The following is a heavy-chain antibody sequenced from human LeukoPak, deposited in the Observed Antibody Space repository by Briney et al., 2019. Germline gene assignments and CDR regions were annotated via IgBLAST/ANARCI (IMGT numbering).Heavy chain of an antibody. J-gene: IGHJ4*02. Sequence: GGSLRLSCAASGFTFSSYEMNWVRQAPGKELEWVSYISSSGSTIYYADSVKGRFTISRDNAKNSLYLQMNSLRAEDTAVYYCARSPNYKGYFDYWGQGTLVTVSS. CDR2: ISSSGSTI. CDR1: GFTFSSYE. D-gene: IGHD3-10*01. CDR3: ARSPNYKGYFDY. V-gene: IGHV3-48*03.